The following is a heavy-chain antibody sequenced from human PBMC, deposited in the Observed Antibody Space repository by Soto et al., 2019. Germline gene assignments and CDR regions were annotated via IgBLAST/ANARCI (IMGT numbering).Heavy chain of an antibody. J-gene: IGHJ6*02. V-gene: IGHV3-30*18. Sequence: GGSLRLSCADSGFTFSSYGMHWVRQAPGKGLEWVAVISYDGSNKYYADSVKGRFTISRDNSKNTLYLQMNSLRAEDTAVYYCAKDRGYWDYYYYGMDVWGQGTTVTVSS. CDR3: AKDRGYWDYYYYGMDV. CDR1: GFTFSSYG. CDR2: ISYDGSNK. D-gene: IGHD1-26*01.